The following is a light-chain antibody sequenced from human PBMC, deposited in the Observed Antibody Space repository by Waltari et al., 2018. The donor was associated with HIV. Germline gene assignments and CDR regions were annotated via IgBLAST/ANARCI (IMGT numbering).Light chain of an antibody. CDR3: QQRSNWIT. V-gene: IGKV3-11*01. J-gene: IGKJ5*01. Sequence: EHVLTQSPATLSLSPGTRATLSCRASQSVRNYLAWFQQKPGQPPRLLIYDASNRATGVPDRFSGSGSGTDFTLTISNLEPEDFAVYYCQQRSNWITFGQGTRLEIK. CDR2: DAS. CDR1: QSVRNY.